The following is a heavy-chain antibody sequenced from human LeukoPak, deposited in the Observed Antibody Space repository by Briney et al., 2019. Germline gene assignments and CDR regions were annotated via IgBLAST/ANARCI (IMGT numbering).Heavy chain of an antibody. CDR2: IKQDGSEK. D-gene: IGHD5-12*01. CDR1: GFSFSSHW. Sequence: PGGSLRLSCVASGFSFSSHWMSWVRQAPGKGLEWVANIKQDGSEKYCVDSVKGRFTISRDNAKNALYLQMNSLRAEDTAVYYCARVMSGYDHFDYWGQGTLVTVSS. J-gene: IGHJ4*02. CDR3: ARVMSGYDHFDY. V-gene: IGHV3-7*01.